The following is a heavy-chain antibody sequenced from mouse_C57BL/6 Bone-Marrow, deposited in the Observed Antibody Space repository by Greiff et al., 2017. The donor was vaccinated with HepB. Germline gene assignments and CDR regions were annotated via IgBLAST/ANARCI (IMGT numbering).Heavy chain of an antibody. D-gene: IGHD1-3*01. J-gene: IGHJ3*01. CDR2: INPNNGGT. V-gene: IGHV1-18*01. Sequence: EVQRVESGPELVKPGASVKIPCKASGYTFTDYNMDWVKQSHGKSLEWIGDINPNNGGTIYNQKFKGKATLTVDKSSSTAYMELRSLTSEDTAVYYCARSSGYPWFAYWGQGTLVTVSA. CDR3: ARSSGYPWFAY. CDR1: GYTFTDYN.